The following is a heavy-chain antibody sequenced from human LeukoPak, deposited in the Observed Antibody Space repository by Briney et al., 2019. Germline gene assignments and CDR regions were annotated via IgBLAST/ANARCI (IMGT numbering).Heavy chain of an antibody. CDR2: ITSGTTYI. Sequence: GGSLRLSCAASGFTFSDYNMNWVRQSPEKGLEWVSSITSGTTYIYYADSVRGRFTLSRDNAKNSLYLQMNSLRAEDTAVYYCARDEVAAAGIFTVWGQGTLVTVSS. CDR3: ARDEVAAAGIFTV. V-gene: IGHV3-21*04. J-gene: IGHJ4*02. CDR1: GFTFSDYN. D-gene: IGHD6-13*01.